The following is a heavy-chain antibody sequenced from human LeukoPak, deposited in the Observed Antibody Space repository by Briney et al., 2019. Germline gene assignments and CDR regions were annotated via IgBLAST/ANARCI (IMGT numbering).Heavy chain of an antibody. CDR1: GYSFTRKW. V-gene: IGHV5-51*01. D-gene: IGHD1-26*01. CDR2: IFPGDSDT. Sequence: GESLKISCKGSGYSFTRKWIGWVRQMPGKSLEWMAFIFPGDSDTRYSPSFQGQVTISADKSISTAYLQWSSLKASDTAMYYCARNQFGSYSASDYWGQGTLVTVSS. J-gene: IGHJ4*02. CDR3: ARNQFGSYSASDY.